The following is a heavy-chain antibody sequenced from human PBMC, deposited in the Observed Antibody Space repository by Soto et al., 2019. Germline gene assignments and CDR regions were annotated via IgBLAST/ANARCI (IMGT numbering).Heavy chain of an antibody. V-gene: IGHV1-69*01. CDR2: IIPIFTRT. Sequence: QLQLVQSGTEVKEPESSVKVSCKASGGTFSTSSFVWVRQGPGQGLEWMGGIIPIFTRTNFAQKFQGRVTFSADESTRTTYMELRSLTSEDTAIYYCARDVVRSTAGDSWGQGTLVTVSS. CDR3: ARDVVRSTAGDS. CDR1: GGTFSTSS. D-gene: IGHD2-15*01. J-gene: IGHJ4*02.